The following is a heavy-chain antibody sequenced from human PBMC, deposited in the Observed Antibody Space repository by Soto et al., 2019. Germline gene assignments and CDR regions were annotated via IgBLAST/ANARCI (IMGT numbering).Heavy chain of an antibody. CDR3: ARKVRRGQLLPHKWFDP. CDR2: INHSGST. J-gene: IGHJ5*02. Sequence: SETLSLTCAVYGGSFSGYYWSWIRQPPGKGLEWIGEINHSGSTNYNPSLKSRVTISVDTSKNQFSLKLSSVTAADTAVYYCARKVRRGQLLPHKWFDPWGQGTLVTVSS. V-gene: IGHV4-34*01. CDR1: GGSFSGYY. D-gene: IGHD2-2*01.